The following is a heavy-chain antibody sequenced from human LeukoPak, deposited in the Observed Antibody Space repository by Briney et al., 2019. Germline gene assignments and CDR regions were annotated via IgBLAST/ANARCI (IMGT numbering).Heavy chain of an antibody. Sequence: GGSLRLSCAASGFTFDDYAMHWVRQAPGKGLEWVSGISWNSGSIGYADSEKGRFTISRDNAKNSLYLQMNSLRAEDMALYYCAKEGRDYDILTGYYYYMDVWGKGTTVTVSS. J-gene: IGHJ6*03. D-gene: IGHD3-9*01. CDR3: AKEGRDYDILTGYYYYMDV. CDR2: ISWNSGSI. CDR1: GFTFDDYA. V-gene: IGHV3-9*03.